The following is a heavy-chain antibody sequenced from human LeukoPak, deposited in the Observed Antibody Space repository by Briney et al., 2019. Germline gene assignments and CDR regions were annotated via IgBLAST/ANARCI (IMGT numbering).Heavy chain of an antibody. V-gene: IGHV1-46*01. J-gene: IGHJ6*03. Sequence: ASVKVSCKASGYTFTSYYMHWVRQAPGQGLEWMGIINPSGGSTSYAQKFQGRVTMTRSMSTSTVSMEMSSLRSEDTAVYFCAGGSSGWSWARGNYYYYMDVWGKGTAVSVSS. CDR1: GYTFTSYY. CDR2: INPSGGST. D-gene: IGHD6-19*01. CDR3: AGGSSGWSWARGNYYYYMDV.